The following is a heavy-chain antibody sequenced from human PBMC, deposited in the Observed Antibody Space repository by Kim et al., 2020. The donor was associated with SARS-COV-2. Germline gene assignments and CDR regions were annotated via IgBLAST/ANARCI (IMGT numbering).Heavy chain of an antibody. D-gene: IGHD3-22*01. CDR2: IYYSGST. V-gene: IGHV4-39*01. CDR3: ARQGNYYDSSGPPALDD. Sequence: SETLSLTCTVSGGSISSSSYYWGWIRQPPGKGLEWIGSIYYSGSTYYNPSLKSRVTISVDTSKNQFSLKLSSVTAADTAVYYCARQGNYYDSSGPPALDDWGQGSLVTVSS. CDR1: GGSISSSSYY. J-gene: IGHJ4*02.